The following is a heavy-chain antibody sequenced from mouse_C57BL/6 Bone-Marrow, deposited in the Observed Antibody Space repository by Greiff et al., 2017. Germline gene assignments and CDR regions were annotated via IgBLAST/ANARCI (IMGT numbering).Heavy chain of an antibody. CDR2: IDPANGYT. V-gene: IGHV14-4*01. D-gene: IGHD2-2*01. CDR1: GFNIKDDY. Sequence: VQLKQSGAELVRPGASVQLSCTASGFNIKDDYMHWVKQRPEQGLEWIGWIDPANGYTEYDSKFKGKATITAVTSSNTAYLQLSSLTSEDTAVYYCTTGYYGYFYYFDYWGKGTTLTVSS. CDR3: TTGYYGYFYYFDY. J-gene: IGHJ2*01.